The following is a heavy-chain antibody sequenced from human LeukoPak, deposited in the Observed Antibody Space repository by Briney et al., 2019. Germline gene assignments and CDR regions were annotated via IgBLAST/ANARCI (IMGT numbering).Heavy chain of an antibody. V-gene: IGHV3-23*01. CDR3: AKEGLGVVPAAIRQLDY. D-gene: IGHD2-2*02. Sequence: PGGSLRLSCAASGFTFSSYAMSWVRQAPGKGLEWVSAISGSGGSTYYADSVKGRFTISRDNSKNTLYLQMNSLRAEDTAVYYCAKEGLGVVPAAIRQLDYWGQGTLVTVSS. CDR1: GFTFSSYA. CDR2: ISGSGGST. J-gene: IGHJ4*02.